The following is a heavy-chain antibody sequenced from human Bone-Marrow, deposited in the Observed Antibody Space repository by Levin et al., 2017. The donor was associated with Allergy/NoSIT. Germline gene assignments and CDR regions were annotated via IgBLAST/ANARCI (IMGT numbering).Heavy chain of an antibody. D-gene: IGHD3-16*02. J-gene: IGHJ4*02. CDR3: VRGGYLKFDF. CDR1: GFDFSTYG. CDR2: MGTTGSAV. Sequence: SCAAYGFDFSTYGMTWVRQAPGKGLEWISYMGTTGSAVNYADSVKGRFTISRDNAQNLVFLQMNSLKVDDTALYYCVRGGYLKFDFWGQGALVTVAS. V-gene: IGHV3-48*01.